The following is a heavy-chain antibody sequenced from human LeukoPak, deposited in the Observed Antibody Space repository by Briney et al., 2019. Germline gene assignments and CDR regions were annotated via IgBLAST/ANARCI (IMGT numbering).Heavy chain of an antibody. J-gene: IGHJ4*02. CDR2: INTDGSDT. Sequence: GESLRLSSAASGFTFSKHWMHLVRPVSGKGLVWVSRINTDGSDTSYADSVDGRFTISRDKARNTLYLQMNSLRPEDTAVYYCARNNWGIDDWGQGTLVTVSS. CDR3: ARNNWGIDD. V-gene: IGHV3-74*01. CDR1: GFTFSKHW. D-gene: IGHD7-27*01.